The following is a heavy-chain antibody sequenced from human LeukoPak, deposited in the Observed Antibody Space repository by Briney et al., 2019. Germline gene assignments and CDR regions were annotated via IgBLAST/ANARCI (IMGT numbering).Heavy chain of an antibody. D-gene: IGHD6-13*01. CDR1: GGSLSSYS. J-gene: IGHJ4*02. V-gene: IGHV4-34*01. Sequence: SETLSLTCAVHGGSLSSYSWTWIRQSPGKGLEWIGEISHTGSTIYKPSLNSRVTISVDTSKNQISLNLTSVTAADTAVYYCARVRGAAAGTDYWGQGTLVTVSS. CDR2: ISHTGST. CDR3: ARVRGAAAGTDY.